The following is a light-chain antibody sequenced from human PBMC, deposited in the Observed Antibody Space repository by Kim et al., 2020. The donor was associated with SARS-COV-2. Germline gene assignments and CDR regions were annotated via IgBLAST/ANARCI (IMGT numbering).Light chain of an antibody. CDR3: NSRVSNDNVV. CDR1: SLRSYY. CDR2: GKN. Sequence: SSELTQDPAVSVALGQTVRITCQGDSLRSYYATWYQQKPGQAPIVVIYGKNNRPSGIPDRFSGSRSGNTASLTITGTQAGDEADYYCNSRVSNDNVVFGG. J-gene: IGLJ2*01. V-gene: IGLV3-19*01.